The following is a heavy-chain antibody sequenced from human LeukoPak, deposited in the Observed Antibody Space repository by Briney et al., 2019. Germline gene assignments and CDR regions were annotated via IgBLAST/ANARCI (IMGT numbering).Heavy chain of an antibody. CDR1: GFTFSNYA. CDR2: ISASGDSP. D-gene: IGHD1-1*01. J-gene: IGHJ4*02. CDR3: AKVYNWNYQLSDY. V-gene: IGHV3-23*01. Sequence: GGSLRLSCATFGFTFSNYAMNWVRQAPGKGLEWVSGISASGDSPYYADSVKGRFTISRDNSKNTLYLQMSSLRAEDTAVYYCAKVYNWNYQLSDYWGQGTLVTVSS.